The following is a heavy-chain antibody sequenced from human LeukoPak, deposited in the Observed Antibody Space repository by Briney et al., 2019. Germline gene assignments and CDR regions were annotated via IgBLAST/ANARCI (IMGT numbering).Heavy chain of an antibody. CDR3: AIRRGHSYGYGP. CDR1: GGSFSGYY. V-gene: IGHV4-34*01. Sequence: PSETLSLTCAVYGGSFSGYYWSWIRQPPGKGLEWIGEINHSGSTNYNPSLKSRVTISVDTSKNQFSLKLSSVTAADTAVYYCAIRRGHSYGYGPWGQGTLVTVSS. CDR2: INHSGST. D-gene: IGHD5-18*01. J-gene: IGHJ4*02.